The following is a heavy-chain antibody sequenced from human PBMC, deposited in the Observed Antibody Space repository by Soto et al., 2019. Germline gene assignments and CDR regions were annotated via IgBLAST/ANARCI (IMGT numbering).Heavy chain of an antibody. D-gene: IGHD2-15*01. Sequence: QVQLVQSGAEVKKPGASVKVSCKASGYTFTSYAMHWVRQAPGQRLEWMGWINAGNGNTKYSQKFQGRVTITRDTSASTDYMELSSLRSEDTAVYYCAREDRYCSGGSCYSSGLAVWGQGTTVTVSS. CDR2: INAGNGNT. CDR1: GYTFTSYA. J-gene: IGHJ6*02. CDR3: AREDRYCSGGSCYSSGLAV. V-gene: IGHV1-3*01.